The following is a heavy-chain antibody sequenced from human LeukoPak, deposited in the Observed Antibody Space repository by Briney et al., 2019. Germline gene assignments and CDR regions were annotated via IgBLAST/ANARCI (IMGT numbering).Heavy chain of an antibody. D-gene: IGHD5-18*01. J-gene: IGHJ4*02. V-gene: IGHV1-24*01. CDR2: SDPEDGER. Sequence: ASVTVSCTVSGKTLSDLSIHWLRQPPGKGLEWLGGSDPEDGERIYAQMFQGRVTMTEDTSIDTAYMELRSLRSEDTAVYYCVTGFTTMAVDYFDYWGQGTLVTVSP. CDR3: VTGFTTMAVDYFDY. CDR1: GKTLSDLS.